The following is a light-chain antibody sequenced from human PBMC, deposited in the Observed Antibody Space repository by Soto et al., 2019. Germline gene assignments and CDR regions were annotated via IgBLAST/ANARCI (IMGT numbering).Light chain of an antibody. CDR3: QQYYDWPEYT. CDR2: RAS. J-gene: IGKJ2*01. V-gene: IGKV3-15*01. Sequence: ETVMTQSPATLSVSPGERATLSCRSSQSINTYLAWYQQKPGQAPRLLIYRASTRATGIPARFSGSGSGTEFTLTISSLQSEDFAIYYCQQYYDWPEYTFGQGTKLEIK. CDR1: QSINTY.